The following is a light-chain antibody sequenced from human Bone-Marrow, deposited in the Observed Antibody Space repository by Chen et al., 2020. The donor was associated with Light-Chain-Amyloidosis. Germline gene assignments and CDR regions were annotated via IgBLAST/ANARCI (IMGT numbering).Light chain of an antibody. CDR3: QVWARSSDRPV. V-gene: IGLV3-21*02. CDR1: NIGTTS. CDR2: DDS. Sequence: SYVLTQPSSVSVAPGQTATIACGGNNIGTTSVHWYQQTPGQAPLLVVYDDSDRTSGIPERLSGSNSGNPATLTISRVEAGDEADYYCQVWARSSDRPVFGGGTKLTVL. J-gene: IGLJ3*02.